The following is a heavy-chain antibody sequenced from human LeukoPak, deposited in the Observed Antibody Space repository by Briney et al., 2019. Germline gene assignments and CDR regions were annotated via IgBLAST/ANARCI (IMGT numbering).Heavy chain of an antibody. V-gene: IGHV3-66*01. D-gene: IGHD3-9*01. CDR2: FYSGGST. J-gene: IGHJ4*02. CDR3: ARGVLTGQFDY. Sequence: GGSLRLSCAASGLTVSSNYMSWVRQAPGKWLEWVSVFYSGGSTYYADSVKGRFTISRDNSKNTLYLQMNSLRVEDTAVYYCARGVLTGQFDYWGQGTLVTVSS. CDR1: GLTVSSNY.